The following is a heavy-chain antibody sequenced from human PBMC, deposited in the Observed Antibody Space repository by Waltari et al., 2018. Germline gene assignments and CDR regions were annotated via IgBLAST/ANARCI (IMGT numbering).Heavy chain of an antibody. CDR1: GGSFSGYY. V-gene: IGHV4-34*01. D-gene: IGHD3-3*01. CDR3: ARGLAVEYYDFWSGYYTSYGAFDI. Sequence: QVQLQQWGAGLLKPSETLSLTCAVYGGSFSGYYWSWIRQPPGKGLEWIGEINHSGSTNYNPSLKSRVTISVDTSKNQFSLKLSSVTAADTAVYYCARGLAVEYYDFWSGYYTSYGAFDIWGQGTMVTVSS. CDR2: INHSGST. J-gene: IGHJ3*02.